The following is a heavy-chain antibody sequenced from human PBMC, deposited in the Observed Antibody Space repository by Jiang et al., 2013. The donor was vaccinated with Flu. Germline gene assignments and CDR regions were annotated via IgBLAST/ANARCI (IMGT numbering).Heavy chain of an antibody. CDR3: ARVMEGFHDGLDI. J-gene: IGHJ3*02. V-gene: IGHV4-59*01. Sequence: GSGLVKPSETLSLTCTVSGGSINNYYWTWIRQPPGKGLEWIGYISYNGNTKYNPSLKSRVTMSIDTSKDQFSLKLSTVTAADTAVYYCARVMEGFHDGLDIWGRGTMVIASS. CDR1: GGSINNYY. CDR2: ISYNGNT. D-gene: IGHD2-8*01.